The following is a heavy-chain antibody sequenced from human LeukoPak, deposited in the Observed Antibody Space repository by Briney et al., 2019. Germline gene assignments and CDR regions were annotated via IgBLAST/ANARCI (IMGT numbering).Heavy chain of an antibody. V-gene: IGHV4-59*01. CDR1: GGSISSYY. Sequence: SETLSLTCTVSGGSISSYYWSWIRQPPGKGLEWIGYIYYSGSTNYNPSLKSRVTISVDTSKNQFSLKLSSVTAADTAVYYCARTEDSDYATDYWGQGTLVTVSS. CDR2: IYYSGST. D-gene: IGHD5-12*01. CDR3: ARTEDSDYATDY. J-gene: IGHJ4*02.